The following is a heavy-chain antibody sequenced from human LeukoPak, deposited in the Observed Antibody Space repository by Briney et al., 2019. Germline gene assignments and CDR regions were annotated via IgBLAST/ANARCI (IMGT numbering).Heavy chain of an antibody. J-gene: IGHJ3*02. CDR3: AKASGYYYDSSGYYLGAFDI. CDR2: ISGRSDST. D-gene: IGHD3-22*01. Sequence: GGSLRLSCAASGFTFSNYGMNWGRQAPGEGRGWVSTISGRSDSTYYADSVKGRFTISRDNSKDTLYLQLNYLSAEHTAVYYCAKASGYYYDSSGYYLGAFDIWGPGTMVTVSS. CDR1: GFTFSNYG. V-gene: IGHV3-23*01.